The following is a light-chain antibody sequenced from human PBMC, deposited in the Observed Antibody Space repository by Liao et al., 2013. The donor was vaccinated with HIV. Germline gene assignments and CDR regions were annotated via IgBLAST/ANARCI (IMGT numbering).Light chain of an antibody. Sequence: SYEVTQPPSLSVSPGQTASITCSGDKLGHKYVCWYQQKPGQSPVLIIYQDNKRPSGIPERFSGSNSGNTATLTISGTQAMDEADYYCQAWDSSDVVFGGGTKLTVL. CDR2: QDN. V-gene: IGLV3-1*01. CDR1: KLGHKY. J-gene: IGLJ2*01. CDR3: QAWDSSDVV.